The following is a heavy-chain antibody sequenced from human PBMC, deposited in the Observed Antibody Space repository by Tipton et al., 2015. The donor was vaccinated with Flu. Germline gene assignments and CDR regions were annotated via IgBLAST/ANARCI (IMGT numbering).Heavy chain of an antibody. Sequence: LTCAASGFTVSSKYMGSVRQAPGKGLGWVGRIKTKTDGGTTDYAEPVKGRFNISRDESKNTLYLQMNSLKTEDTAVYYCTTDGEYCSSTTCYAGGTDRWGRGRLVTVSS. V-gene: IGHV3-15*01. CDR3: TTDGEYCSSTTCYAGGTDR. CDR2: IKTKTDGGTT. D-gene: IGHD2-2*01. J-gene: IGHJ4*02. CDR1: GFTVSSKY.